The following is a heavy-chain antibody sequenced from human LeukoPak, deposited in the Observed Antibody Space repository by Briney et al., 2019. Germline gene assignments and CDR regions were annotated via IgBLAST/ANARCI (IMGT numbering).Heavy chain of an antibody. D-gene: IGHD3-22*01. CDR2: ISAYNGNT. CDR1: GYTFTSYG. Sequence: WASVKVSCKASGYTFTSYGTSWVRQAPGQGLEWMGWISAYNGNTNYAQKLQGRVTMTTDTSTSTAYMELRSLRSDDTAVYYCAREPDRHYYDSSGESMDVWGQGTTVTVSS. J-gene: IGHJ6*02. CDR3: AREPDRHYYDSSGESMDV. V-gene: IGHV1-18*01.